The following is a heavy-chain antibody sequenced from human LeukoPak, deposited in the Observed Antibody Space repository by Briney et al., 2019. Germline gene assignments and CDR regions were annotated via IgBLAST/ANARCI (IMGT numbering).Heavy chain of an antibody. V-gene: IGHV1-69*13. J-gene: IGHJ6*03. CDR2: IIPIFGTA. CDR3: ASGRVVPAAIHYYYYYMDV. Sequence: GASVKVSCKASGYTFTSYGISWVRQAPGQGLEWMGGIIPIFGTANYAQKFQGRVTITADESTSTAYMELSSLRSEDTAVYYCASGRVVPAAIHYYYYYMDVWGKGTTVTVSS. CDR1: GYTFTSYG. D-gene: IGHD2-2*01.